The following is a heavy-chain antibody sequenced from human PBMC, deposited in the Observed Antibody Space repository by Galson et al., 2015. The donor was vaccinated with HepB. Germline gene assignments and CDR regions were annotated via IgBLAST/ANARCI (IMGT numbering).Heavy chain of an antibody. CDR3: ARAGAGYSSSWPFDY. CDR2: TYYRSRWYN. Sequence: CAISGDSVSSNSAAWNWIRQSPSRGLEWLGRTYYRSRWYNDYAVSVKSRITINPDTSKNQFSLQLNSATPEDTAVYYCARAGAGYSSSWPFDYWGQGTLVTVSS. CDR1: GDSVSSNSAA. J-gene: IGHJ4*02. V-gene: IGHV6-1*01. D-gene: IGHD6-13*01.